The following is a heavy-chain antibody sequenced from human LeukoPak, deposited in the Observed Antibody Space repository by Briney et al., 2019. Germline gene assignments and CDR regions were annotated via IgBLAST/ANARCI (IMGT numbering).Heavy chain of an antibody. CDR2: ISSGGDTK. J-gene: IGHJ4*02. CDR1: EFVFSDYY. D-gene: IGHD3-10*01. V-gene: IGHV3-11*01. CDR3: AREMGGDYGSGTFFDL. Sequence: GGSLRLSCAASEFVFSDYYMSWVRQAPGKGPEWVSYISSGGDTKYYADSVKGRFTISRDNAKNSLYLQMNNLRAEDTAVYYCAREMGGDYGSGTFFDLWGQGNMVTVSS.